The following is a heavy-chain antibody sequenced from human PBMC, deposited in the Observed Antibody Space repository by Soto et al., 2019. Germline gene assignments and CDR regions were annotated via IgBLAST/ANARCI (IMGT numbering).Heavy chain of an antibody. V-gene: IGHV4-31*03. J-gene: IGHJ4*02. CDR1: DCYIDNVGYY. Sequence: SETLSLSYTFADCYIDNVGYYWSWIPQHPGKGLEWVGYIYYSGTTYYNPSIQSRLTISRDTPKDQFSLKVSSVTAEDMAVYYCARRIQKAGVFDYWGQGTLVTVSS. D-gene: IGHD1-1*01. CDR3: ARRIQKAGVFDY. CDR2: IYYSGTT.